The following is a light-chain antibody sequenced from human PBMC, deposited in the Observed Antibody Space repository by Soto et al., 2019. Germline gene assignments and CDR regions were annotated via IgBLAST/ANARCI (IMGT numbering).Light chain of an antibody. CDR1: QSVSNSY. CDR3: QQYGSSPVT. J-gene: IGKJ2*01. V-gene: IGKV3-20*01. CDR2: SAS. Sequence: EIVLTQSPGTLSLSPGERATLSCRASQSVSNSYLAWYQQKPGQAPRLLIYSASSRATGIPDRFSGSGSGTDFTLTISRLEPDDFAVYYCQQYGSSPVTFGQGTKLEIK.